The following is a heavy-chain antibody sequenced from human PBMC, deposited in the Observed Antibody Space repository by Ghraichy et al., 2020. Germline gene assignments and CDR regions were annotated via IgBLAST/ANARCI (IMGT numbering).Heavy chain of an antibody. J-gene: IGHJ6*04. V-gene: IGHV3-23*01. CDR1: GFTFSSYA. CDR2: ISGGGDNT. Sequence: GSLRLSCAASGFTFSSYAMSWVRQAPGKGLEWVTGISGGGDNTYYADSVKGRFTVSRDNSENTLYLQMNSLRAEDTAVYYCAKDLSRPRITMIVSDVWGKGTTVTVSS. D-gene: IGHD3-22*01. CDR3: AKDLSRPRITMIVSDV.